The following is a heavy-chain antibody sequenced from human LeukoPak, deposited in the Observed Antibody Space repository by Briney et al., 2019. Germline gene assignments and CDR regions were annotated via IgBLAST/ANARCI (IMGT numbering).Heavy chain of an antibody. D-gene: IGHD3-22*01. V-gene: IGHV3-7*01. Sequence: GGSLRLSCAASGFTFSSYWMSWVRQAPGKGLEWVANMKQDGSDKYYADSVKGRFTISRDNSKNTLNLHMNSLRAEDTAVYYCAKDPTHYRVWDYYETIGLSYWGQGTLVTVSS. J-gene: IGHJ4*02. CDR1: GFTFSSYW. CDR3: AKDPTHYRVWDYYETIGLSY. CDR2: MKQDGSDK.